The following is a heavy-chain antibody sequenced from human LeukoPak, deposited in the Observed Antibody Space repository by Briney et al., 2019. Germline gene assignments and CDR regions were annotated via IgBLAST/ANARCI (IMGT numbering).Heavy chain of an antibody. V-gene: IGHV4-59*01. D-gene: IGHD2-15*01. CDR3: AXDXXXXGXCYSGIRGFVXKRSXXFDP. Sequence: SETLSLTCTVSGGSISSYYWSWIRQPPGKGLEWIGYIYYSGSTNYNPSLKSRVTISVDTSKNQFSLRLSSVTAAPTAVYYCAXDXXXXGXCYSGIRGFVXKRSXXFDPWGQGTLVTVSS. CDR2: IYYSGST. J-gene: IGHJ5*02. CDR1: GGSISSYY.